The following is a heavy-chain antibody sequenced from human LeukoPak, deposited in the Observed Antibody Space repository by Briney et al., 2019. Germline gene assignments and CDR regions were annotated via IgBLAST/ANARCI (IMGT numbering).Heavy chain of an antibody. D-gene: IGHD3-22*01. V-gene: IGHV3-23*01. CDR1: GFTFSSYA. Sequence: GGSLRLSCAASGFTFSSYAMSWVRQAPGKGLEWVSAISGSGGSTYYADSVKGRFTISRDNSKNTLYLQMNSLRAEDTAVYYCAKDGALMYYYDSNGYFGHWGQGTLVTVSS. CDR2: ISGSGGST. J-gene: IGHJ4*02. CDR3: AKDGALMYYYDSNGYFGH.